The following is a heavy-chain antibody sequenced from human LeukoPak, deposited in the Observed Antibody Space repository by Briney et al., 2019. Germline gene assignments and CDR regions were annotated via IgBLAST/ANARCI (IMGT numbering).Heavy chain of an antibody. V-gene: IGHV3-11*01. D-gene: IGHD3-22*01. CDR3: AREYYYDRFSSYYFDY. J-gene: IGHJ4*02. CDR2: ISSSGSTI. Sequence: GGSLRLSCAASGFTFSDYYMSWIRQAAGKGLEWVSYISSSGSTIYYADSVKGRLTISRDNAKNSLYLQMNSLRAEDTAVYYCAREYYYDRFSSYYFDYWGQGTLVTVSS. CDR1: GFTFSDYY.